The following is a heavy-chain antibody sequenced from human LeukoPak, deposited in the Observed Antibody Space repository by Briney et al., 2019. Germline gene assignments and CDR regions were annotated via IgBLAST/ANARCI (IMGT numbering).Heavy chain of an antibody. CDR2: ISGSGGST. CDR1: GGTFSSYA. V-gene: IGHV3-23*01. CDR3: AKLSGYDFRYDAFDI. J-gene: IGHJ3*02. D-gene: IGHD5-12*01. Sequence: ASVKVSCKASGGTFSSYAMSWVRQAPGKGLEWVSAISGSGGSTYYADSVKGRFTISRDNSKNTLYLQMNSLRAEDTAVYYCAKLSGYDFRYDAFDIWGQGTVVTVSS.